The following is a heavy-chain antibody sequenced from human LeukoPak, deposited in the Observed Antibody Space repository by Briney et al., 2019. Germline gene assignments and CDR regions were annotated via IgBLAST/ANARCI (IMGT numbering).Heavy chain of an antibody. Sequence: ASVTVSFKVSGYTLTELSMHWVRQAPGKGLEWMGGFDPEDGETIYAQKFQGRVTMTEDTSTDTAYMELSSLRSEDTAVYYCATEAVVPAAIRGCWFDPWGQGTLVTVSS. V-gene: IGHV1-24*01. CDR2: FDPEDGET. D-gene: IGHD2-2*02. CDR1: GYTLTELS. CDR3: ATEAVVPAAIRGCWFDP. J-gene: IGHJ5*02.